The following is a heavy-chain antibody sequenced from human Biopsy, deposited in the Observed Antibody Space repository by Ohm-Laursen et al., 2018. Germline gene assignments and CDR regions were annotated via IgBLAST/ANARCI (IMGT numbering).Heavy chain of an antibody. J-gene: IGHJ4*02. Sequence: SDTLSLTCAASGDSISFPYWGWFRQPPGKGLEYIGSTHDTGTTDYSPSLKTRVSLSVDTSTKVFSLILGSVTAADTAVYYCAAGATWLVHYWGQGTLVTVSS. CDR3: AAGATWLVHY. D-gene: IGHD6-19*01. CDR2: THDTGTT. V-gene: IGHV4-59*07. CDR1: GDSISFPY.